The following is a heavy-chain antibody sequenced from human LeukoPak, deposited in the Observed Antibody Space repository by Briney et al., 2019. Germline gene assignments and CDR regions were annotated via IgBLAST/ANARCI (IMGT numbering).Heavy chain of an antibody. Sequence: PGGSLRLSCAASGFTFDDYAMQWFRQAPGKGLEWVSLISGDGGSTYYADSVKGRFTISRDNSKNSLYLQMNSLRTEDTALYYCAKEWQWLKAFDIWGQGTMVTVSS. CDR1: GFTFDDYA. CDR2: ISGDGGST. CDR3: AKEWQWLKAFDI. V-gene: IGHV3-43*02. D-gene: IGHD6-19*01. J-gene: IGHJ3*02.